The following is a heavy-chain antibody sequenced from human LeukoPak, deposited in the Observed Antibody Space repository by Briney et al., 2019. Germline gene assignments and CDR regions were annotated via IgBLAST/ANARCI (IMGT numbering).Heavy chain of an antibody. CDR1: GFTFTTYA. D-gene: IGHD2-15*01. J-gene: IGHJ4*02. V-gene: IGHV3-23*01. CDR2: TSSGGGAT. Sequence: GGSLRLSCAASGFTFTTYALSWVRQAPGKGLECVSATSSGGGATFYQDSVKGRFTISRDSSENTLYLQMNTLRADDTAVYYCARQLGYCSDGSCYFDYWGQGTLVTVYS. CDR3: ARQLGYCSDGSCYFDY.